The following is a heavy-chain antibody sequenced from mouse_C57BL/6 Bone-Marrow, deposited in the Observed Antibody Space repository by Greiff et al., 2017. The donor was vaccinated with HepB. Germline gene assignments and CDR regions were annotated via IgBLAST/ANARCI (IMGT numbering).Heavy chain of an antibody. CDR3: VRTYGNYPMDY. D-gene: IGHD2-1*01. CDR1: GFSFNTYA. Sequence: GGGLVQPKGSLKLSCAASGFSFNTYAMNWVRQAPGKGLEWVARIRSKSNNYATYYADSVKDRFTISRDDSESMLYLQMNNLKTEDTAMYYCVRTYGNYPMDYWGQGTSVTVSS. J-gene: IGHJ4*01. CDR2: IRSKSNNYAT. V-gene: IGHV10-1*01.